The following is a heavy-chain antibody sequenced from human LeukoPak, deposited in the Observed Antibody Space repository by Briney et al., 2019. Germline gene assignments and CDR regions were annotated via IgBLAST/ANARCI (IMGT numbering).Heavy chain of an antibody. J-gene: IGHJ4*02. CDR3: ASGLGSTSWYYFDY. CDR1: GGSISSSSYY. D-gene: IGHD2-2*01. V-gene: IGHV4-39*01. Sequence: SETLSLTCTVSGGSISSSSYYWGWIRQPPGKGLEWIGSIYYSGSTYYNPSLKSRVTISVDTSKNQFSLKLSSVTAADTAVYYCASGLGSTSWYYFDYWGQGTLVTVSS. CDR2: IYYSGST.